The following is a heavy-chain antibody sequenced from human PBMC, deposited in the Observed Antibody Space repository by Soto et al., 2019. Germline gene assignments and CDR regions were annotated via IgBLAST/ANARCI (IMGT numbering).Heavy chain of an antibody. J-gene: IGHJ4*02. CDR3: ATWTLERLPTPGPFDY. V-gene: IGHV4-39*01. CDR1: GGSISSSSYY. D-gene: IGHD2-21*01. Sequence: LQLQESGPGLVKPSETLSLTCTVSGGSISSSSYYWGWIRQPPGKGLEWIGGFYYSGSTYYNPSLRSRVTLSVDTSKNQFSLKLSSVTAADTAMYYCATWTLERLPTPGPFDYWGQGTLVTVSS. CDR2: FYYSGST.